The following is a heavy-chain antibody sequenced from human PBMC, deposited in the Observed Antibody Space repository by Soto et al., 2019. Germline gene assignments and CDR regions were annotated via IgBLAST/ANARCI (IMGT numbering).Heavy chain of an antibody. CDR1: GFTFSDYY. D-gene: IGHD6-13*01. CDR3: PRGYQGAAAGTIDYYYYYGMDV. Sequence: PGGSLRLSCAASGFTFSDYYMSWIRQAPGKGLEWVSYISSSGSTIYYADSVKGRFTISRDNAKNSLYLQMNSLRAEDTASYYCPRGYQGAAAGTIDYYYYYGMDVWGQGTTVTVSS. J-gene: IGHJ6*02. CDR2: ISSSGSTI. V-gene: IGHV3-11*01.